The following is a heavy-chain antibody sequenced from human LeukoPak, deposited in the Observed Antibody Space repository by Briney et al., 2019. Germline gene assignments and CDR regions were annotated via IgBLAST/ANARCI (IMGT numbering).Heavy chain of an antibody. J-gene: IGHJ4*02. CDR3: ARVRSGWYVGFDY. Sequence: PSETLSLTCTVSGGSISSSSYYWGWIRQPPGKGLEWIGNIYYSGSTYYNPSLKSRVTISVDTSKNQFSLKLSSVTAADTAVYYCARVRSGWYVGFDYWGQGTLVTVSS. CDR2: IYYSGST. D-gene: IGHD6-19*01. CDR1: GGSISSSSYY. V-gene: IGHV4-39*07.